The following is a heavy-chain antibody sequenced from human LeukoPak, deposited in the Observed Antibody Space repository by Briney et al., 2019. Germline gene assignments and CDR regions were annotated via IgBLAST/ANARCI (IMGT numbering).Heavy chain of an antibody. V-gene: IGHV1-46*01. CDR1: GYTFSNYY. CDR3: ASAGRYYYDSSGYYY. Sequence: ASVKVSCKASGYTFSNYYMHWVRQAPGQGLEWMGIINPSGASTRYAQKFQGRVTMTRDTSTSTVYMELSSLRSEDTAVYYCASAGRYYYDSSGYYYWGQGTLVTVSS. D-gene: IGHD3-22*01. J-gene: IGHJ4*02. CDR2: INPSGAST.